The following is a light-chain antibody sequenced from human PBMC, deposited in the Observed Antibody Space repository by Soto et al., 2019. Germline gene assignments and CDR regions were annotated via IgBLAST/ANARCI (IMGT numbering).Light chain of an antibody. CDR2: LNN. Sequence: HSVLTQPASAYGTPGRGITISCTRNNSNIGSNSVYWYQQFPGTAPKLLIYLNNERPSGVPDRFSGSKSGTSASLAISGLRSEDEADYYCATWDDSLNGHVFGPGTKVTVL. J-gene: IGLJ1*01. CDR1: NSNIGSNS. CDR3: ATWDDSLNGHV. V-gene: IGLV1-47*01.